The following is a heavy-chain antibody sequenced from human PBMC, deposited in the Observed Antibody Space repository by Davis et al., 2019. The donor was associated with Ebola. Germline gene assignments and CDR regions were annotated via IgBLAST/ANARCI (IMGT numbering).Heavy chain of an antibody. Sequence: SETLSLTCTVSGDSISSYYWSWIRQPPGKELEWMGCIYYSGSTNYNPSLESRVTISVDTSKNQLSLKLSSVTAADTAVYYCARHVITGYCFDYWGQGTLVTVSS. CDR3: ARHVITGYCFDY. CDR2: IYYSGST. CDR1: GDSISSYY. D-gene: IGHD1-14*01. J-gene: IGHJ4*02. V-gene: IGHV4-59*08.